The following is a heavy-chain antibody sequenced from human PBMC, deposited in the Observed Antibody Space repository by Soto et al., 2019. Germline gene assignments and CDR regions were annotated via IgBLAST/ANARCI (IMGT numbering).Heavy chain of an antibody. CDR1: GFSLSTSGVG. CDR2: IYWNDDK. Sequence: SGPTLVKPTQTLTLTCTFSGFSLSTSGVGVGWIRQPPGKALEWLALIYWNDDKRYSPSLKSRLTITKDTSKNQVVLTMTNMDPVDTATYYCAHRLTPFYSSGWYWFDPWGQGTLVTVSS. V-gene: IGHV2-5*01. D-gene: IGHD6-19*01. CDR3: AHRLTPFYSSGWYWFDP. J-gene: IGHJ5*02.